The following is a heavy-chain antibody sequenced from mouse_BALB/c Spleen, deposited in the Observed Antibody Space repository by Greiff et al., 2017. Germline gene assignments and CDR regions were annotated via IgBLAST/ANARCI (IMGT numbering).Heavy chain of an antibody. CDR3: ARDDYDPVFAY. CDR2: ISSGGST. D-gene: IGHD2-4*01. CDR1: GFTFSSYA. J-gene: IGHJ3*01. Sequence: EVKVVESGGGLVKPGGSLKLSCAASGFTFSSYAMSWVRQTPEKRLEWVASISSGGSTYYPDSVKGRFTISRDNARNILYLQMSSLRSEDTAMYYCARDDYDPVFAYWGQGTLVTVSA. V-gene: IGHV5-6-5*01.